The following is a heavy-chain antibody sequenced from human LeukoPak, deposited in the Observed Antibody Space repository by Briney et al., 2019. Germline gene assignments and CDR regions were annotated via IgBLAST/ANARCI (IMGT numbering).Heavy chain of an antibody. V-gene: IGHV3-23*01. CDR1: GFIFNSYA. D-gene: IGHD1-26*01. Sequence: GGSLRLSCAASGFIFNSYAMAWVRQGPEKGLEWVSSITDSGIRTYYADSVKGRFTISRDNSKNTLFLQMNSPRAEDTAVYYCAKGSRGSYDYWGQGTLVTVSS. J-gene: IGHJ4*02. CDR3: AKGSRGSYDY. CDR2: ITDSGIRT.